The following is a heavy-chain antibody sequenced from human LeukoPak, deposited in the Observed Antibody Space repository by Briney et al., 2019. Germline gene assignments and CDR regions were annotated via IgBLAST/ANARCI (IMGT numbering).Heavy chain of an antibody. CDR1: GFTFSSYA. Sequence: GRSLRLSCAASGFTFSSYAMHWVRQAPGKGLEWVAVISYDGSNKYYADSVKGRFTMSRDISRNTVYLQMNSLRVDDTAVYFCARAPVVSCRGAFCYPLDYWGHGILITVSS. CDR2: ISYDGSNK. D-gene: IGHD2-15*01. J-gene: IGHJ4*01. CDR3: ARAPVVSCRGAFCYPLDY. V-gene: IGHV3-30*04.